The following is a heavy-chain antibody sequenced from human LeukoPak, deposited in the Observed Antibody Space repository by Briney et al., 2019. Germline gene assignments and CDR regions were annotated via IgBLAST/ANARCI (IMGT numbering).Heavy chain of an antibody. CDR1: GYTFTSYY. V-gene: IGHV1-46*01. Sequence: ASVKVSCKASGYTFTSYYMHWVRQAPGQGHEWMGIINPSGGSTSYAQKFQGRVTMTRDTSTSTVYMELSSLRSEDTAVYYCARLLNYYDSSGYYQDGYFDYWGQGTLVTVSS. J-gene: IGHJ4*02. CDR3: ARLLNYYDSSGYYQDGYFDY. D-gene: IGHD3-22*01. CDR2: INPSGGST.